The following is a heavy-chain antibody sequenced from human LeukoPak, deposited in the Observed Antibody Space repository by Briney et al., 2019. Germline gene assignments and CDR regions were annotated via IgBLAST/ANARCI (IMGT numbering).Heavy chain of an antibody. V-gene: IGHV4-61*02. CDR1: GGSISSGSYY. J-gene: IGHJ4*02. Sequence: SQTLSLTCTVSGGSISSGSYYWSWIRQPAGKGLEWIGRIYTSGSTNYNPSLKSRVTISVDTSKNQFSLKLSSVTAADTAVYYCAGNYPTMVRGDLAAYWGQGTLVTVSS. CDR3: AGNYPTMVRGDLAAY. CDR2: IYTSGST. D-gene: IGHD3-10*01.